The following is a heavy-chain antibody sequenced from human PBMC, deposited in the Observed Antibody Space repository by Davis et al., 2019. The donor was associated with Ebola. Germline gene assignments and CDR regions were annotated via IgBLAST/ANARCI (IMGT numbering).Heavy chain of an antibody. D-gene: IGHD1-1*01. CDR2: IKQDGSEK. CDR3: ARRAFDNYYFDY. V-gene: IGHV3-7*03. J-gene: IGHJ4*02. CDR1: GFTFNKYW. Sequence: PGGSLRLSCAASGFTFNKYWMSWVRQAPGKGLEWVANIKQDGSEKYYVDSVKGRFTFSRDNAKNSLQLQMDSLRAEDTAVYYCARRAFDNYYFDYWGQGTLVTVSS.